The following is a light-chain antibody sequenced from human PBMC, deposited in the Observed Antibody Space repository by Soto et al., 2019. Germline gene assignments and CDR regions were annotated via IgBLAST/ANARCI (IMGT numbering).Light chain of an antibody. CDR3: QQYTGPPTT. J-gene: IGKJ3*01. V-gene: IGKV3-20*01. CDR1: QTVRNNY. Sequence: VLSQSPGTLSLSQGERATRSCRASQTVRNNYLAWYQQKPGQAPRLLIYDASSRATGIPDRFSGGGSGTDFTLTITRLEPEDSAVYFCQQYTGPPTTFGPGTKVDI. CDR2: DAS.